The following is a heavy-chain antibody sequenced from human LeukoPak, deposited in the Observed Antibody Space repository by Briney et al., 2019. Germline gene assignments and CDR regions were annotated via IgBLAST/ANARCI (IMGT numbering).Heavy chain of an antibody. CDR2: INHSGST. CDR3: ATPNSSSSGGPLDY. V-gene: IGHV4-34*01. D-gene: IGHD6-6*01. Sequence: SETLSLTCAVYGGSFSGYYWSWIRQPPGKGLEWIGEINHSGSTNYNPSLKSRVTISVDTSKNQFSLKLSSVTAEDTAVYYCATPNSSSSGGPLDYWGQGTLVTVSS. CDR1: GGSFSGYY. J-gene: IGHJ4*02.